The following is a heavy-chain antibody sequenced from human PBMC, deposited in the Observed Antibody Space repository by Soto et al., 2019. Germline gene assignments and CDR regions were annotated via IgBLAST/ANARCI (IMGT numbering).Heavy chain of an antibody. CDR3: ARGRSRYYGMDV. CDR2: IYYSGST. Sequence: PSETLSLTCTVSGGSISSGDYYWSWIRQPPGKGLEWIGYIYYSGSTSYSPSLKSRVTISVDTSKNQFSLKLSSVTAADTAVYYCARGRSRYYGMDVWGQGTTVTVSS. J-gene: IGHJ6*02. CDR1: GGSISSGDYY. V-gene: IGHV4-30-4*01.